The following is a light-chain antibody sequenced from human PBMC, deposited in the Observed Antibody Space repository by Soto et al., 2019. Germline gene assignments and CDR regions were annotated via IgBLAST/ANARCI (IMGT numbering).Light chain of an antibody. V-gene: IGKV3-15*01. CDR3: QQYNNWWT. CDR1: QSISTN. J-gene: IGKJ1*01. CDR2: HAS. Sequence: EIVMTQSPATLSVSPGERVTLSCRASQSISTNLAWYQQKVGQAPRLLIYHASSRATGIPARFSGSGSGTEFTLTISSLQSEDFAVYYCQQYNNWWTFGQGTKVEIK.